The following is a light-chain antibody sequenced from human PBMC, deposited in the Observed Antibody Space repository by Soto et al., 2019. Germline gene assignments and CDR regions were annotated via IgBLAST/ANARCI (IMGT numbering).Light chain of an antibody. CDR2: WAS. CDR1: QSIFYSSNNKNY. CDR3: QQYYSSPTWT. V-gene: IGKV4-1*01. J-gene: IGKJ1*01. Sequence: DIVMTQSPDSLAVSLGERATINCQSSQSIFYSSNNKNYLAWFQQKPGQPPQLLIYWASTRESGVPDRFSGSGSETDFTLTISSLQAEDVAIYYCQQYYSSPTWTFGQGTKVDIK.